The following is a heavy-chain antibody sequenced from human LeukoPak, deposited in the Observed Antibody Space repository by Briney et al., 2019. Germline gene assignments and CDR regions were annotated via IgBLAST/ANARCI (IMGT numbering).Heavy chain of an antibody. CDR3: ARGPYYYGSGSNNWFDP. Sequence: SETLSLTCAVSGGSISSGGYSWSWIPQPPGKGLEWIGYIYHSGSTYYNPSLKSRVTISVDRSKNQFSLKLSSVTAADTAVYYCARGPYYYGSGSNNWFDPWGQGTLVTVSS. CDR2: IYHSGST. CDR1: GGSISSGGYS. D-gene: IGHD3-10*01. V-gene: IGHV4-30-2*01. J-gene: IGHJ5*02.